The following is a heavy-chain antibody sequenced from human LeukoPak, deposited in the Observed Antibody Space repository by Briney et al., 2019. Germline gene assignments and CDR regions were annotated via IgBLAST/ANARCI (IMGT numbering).Heavy chain of an antibody. Sequence: GGSLRLSCAASGFTFSSYAMSWVRQAPGKGLEWVSAISGSGGSTYYADSVKGRFTISRDNSKNTLYLQMNSLRAEDTAVYYCAKGVLAYGSGSYSTNYYYYGMDVWGQGTTVTVSS. V-gene: IGHV3-23*01. D-gene: IGHD3-10*01. J-gene: IGHJ6*02. CDR2: ISGSGGST. CDR3: AKGVLAYGSGSYSTNYYYYGMDV. CDR1: GFTFSSYA.